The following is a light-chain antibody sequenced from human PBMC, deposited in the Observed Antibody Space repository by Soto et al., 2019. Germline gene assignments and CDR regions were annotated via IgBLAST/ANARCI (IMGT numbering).Light chain of an antibody. Sequence: DIQMTQSPSSLSASVGDRVTITCRASQGISNFLAWYQQKPGKVPKLLISAASTLQSGVPSRFSGSGSGTDFTLTITSLQPEDVATYYCQKYSSVITFGQGTRLXIK. V-gene: IGKV1-27*01. CDR1: QGISNF. J-gene: IGKJ5*01. CDR2: AAS. CDR3: QKYSSVIT.